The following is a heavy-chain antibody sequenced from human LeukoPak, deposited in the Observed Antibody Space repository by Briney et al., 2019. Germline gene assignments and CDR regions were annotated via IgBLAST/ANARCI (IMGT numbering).Heavy chain of an antibody. J-gene: IGHJ6*03. Sequence: ASVKVSCKASGYTFTSYYMHWVRQAPGQGLEWMGIINPSGGSTSYAQKFQGRVTMTRDMSTSTVYMELSSLRSEDTAVYYCARDSGTQLLSFFVSIHYYYYMDVWGKGTTVTVSS. V-gene: IGHV1-46*01. CDR3: ARDSGTQLLSFFVSIHYYYYMDV. CDR1: GYTFTSYY. CDR2: INPSGGST. D-gene: IGHD2-2*01.